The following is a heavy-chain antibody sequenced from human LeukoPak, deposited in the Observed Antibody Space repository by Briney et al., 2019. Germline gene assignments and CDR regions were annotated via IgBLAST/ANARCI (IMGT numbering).Heavy chain of an antibody. D-gene: IGHD2-2*01. V-gene: IGHV1-58*02. CDR1: GFTFTSSA. J-gene: IGHJ6*03. CDR2: IAVGSGNT. Sequence: SVKVSCKASGFTFTSSAMQWVRQARGQRLEWIGWIAVGSGNTNYAQKFQERVTITRDMSTSTAYMELSSLRSEDTAVYYCAADSTGVVPALPYYYYYMDVWGRGTTVTVSS. CDR3: AADSTGVVPALPYYYYYMDV.